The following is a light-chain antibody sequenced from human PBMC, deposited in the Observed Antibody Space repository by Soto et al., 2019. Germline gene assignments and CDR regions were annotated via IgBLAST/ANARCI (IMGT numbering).Light chain of an antibody. CDR2: EGN. V-gene: IGLV2-23*01. CDR1: SSDVGTYNL. J-gene: IGLJ2*01. Sequence: QSVLTQPASVSGSPVQAITISCTGTSSDVGTYNLVSWYQQHPGKAPKFLVYEGNKRPSGVSNRFSGSNSANTAYLTISGLQAEDEAEYYCCSYAGNRLVCGGGTQLPVL. CDR3: CSYAGNRLV.